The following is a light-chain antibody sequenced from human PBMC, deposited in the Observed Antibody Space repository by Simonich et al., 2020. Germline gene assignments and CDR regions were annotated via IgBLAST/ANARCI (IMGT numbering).Light chain of an antibody. J-gene: IGKJ4*01. V-gene: IGKV1-8*01. Sequence: AIRMTQSPSSLSASTGDRVTITCLASQGISSSLAWYQQKPGKAPKLLIYAASTLQSGVPSRFSGSGSGTDFTLTISCLQSEDFATYYCQQANSFPLTFGGGTKVEIK. CDR1: QGISSS. CDR3: QQANSFPLT. CDR2: AAS.